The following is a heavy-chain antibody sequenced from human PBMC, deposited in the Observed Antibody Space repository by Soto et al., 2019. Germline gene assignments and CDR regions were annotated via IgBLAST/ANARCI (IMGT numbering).Heavy chain of an antibody. D-gene: IGHD1-26*01. CDR2: IYYSGDT. Sequence: QVQLQESGPGLVKPSQTLSLTCTVSGGSISIAGYYWSWIRQHPGKGLEWIGYIYYSGDTYYNPSLKSRVYISVDTSKNQYYLKLSSVTAADTAVYYCARASRSAGTDCWGQGTLVTVSS. CDR3: ARASRSAGTDC. CDR1: GGSISIAGYY. J-gene: IGHJ4*02. V-gene: IGHV4-31*03.